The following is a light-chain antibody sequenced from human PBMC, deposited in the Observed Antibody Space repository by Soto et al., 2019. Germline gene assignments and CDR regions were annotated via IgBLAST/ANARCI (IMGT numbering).Light chain of an antibody. V-gene: IGLV2-8*01. CDR3: SLYAGKGV. CDR2: EVN. Sequence: QSALTQPPSASGSPGQSVTISCTGTSSDVGDYNYVSWYQQHPGKAPKLMIYEVNNRPSGVPDRFSGSKSGNTVSLSVSGLQAEDEADYYCSLYAGKGVFGGGTKLTLL. CDR1: SSDVGDYNY. J-gene: IGLJ3*02.